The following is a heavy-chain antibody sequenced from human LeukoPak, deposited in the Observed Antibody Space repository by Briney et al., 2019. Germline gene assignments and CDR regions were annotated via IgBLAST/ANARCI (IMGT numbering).Heavy chain of an antibody. Sequence: PGGSLRLSCAASGFTFSSYGMHWVRQAPGKGLEWVAFIRYDGSNKYYADSVKGRFTISRDNSKNTLYLQMNSLRAEDTAVYYCANGVYYDSSGYYYPFDYWGQGTLVTVSS. CDR2: IRYDGSNK. V-gene: IGHV3-30*02. CDR3: ANGVYYDSSGYYYPFDY. J-gene: IGHJ4*02. CDR1: GFTFSSYG. D-gene: IGHD3-22*01.